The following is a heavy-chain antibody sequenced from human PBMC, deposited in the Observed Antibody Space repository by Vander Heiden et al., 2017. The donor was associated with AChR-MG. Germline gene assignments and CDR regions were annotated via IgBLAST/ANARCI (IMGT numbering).Heavy chain of an antibody. J-gene: IGHJ3*02. V-gene: IGHV1-69*01. CDR2: IIPIFGTA. Sequence: QVQLVQSGAEVKNPGSSGKVSCKASGGTFSSYAISWVRQAPGQGLGWMGGIIPIFGTANYAQEFQGRVTITADESTSTAYMELSSLRSEDTAVYYCARDSLTMIDAFDIWGQGTMVTVSS. CDR3: ARDSLTMIDAFDI. D-gene: IGHD3-22*01. CDR1: GGTFSSYA.